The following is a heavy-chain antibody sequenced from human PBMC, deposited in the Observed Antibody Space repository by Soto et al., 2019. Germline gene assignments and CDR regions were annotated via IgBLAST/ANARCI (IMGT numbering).Heavy chain of an antibody. J-gene: IGHJ5*02. V-gene: IGHV2-5*01. CDR3: AHKGRLRYFGWPHSPWFEP. CDR1: GFSLSTSGVG. Sequence: SGPTLVTPTQTLTLTCTFSGFSLSTSGVGVGWIRQPPGKALEWLALIYWNDGKRYSPSLKSRLTITKDTSKNQVVLTMTNMDPLDTATYYCAHKGRLRYFGWPHSPWFEPWGQGTLVTVSS. D-gene: IGHD3-9*01. CDR2: IYWNDGK.